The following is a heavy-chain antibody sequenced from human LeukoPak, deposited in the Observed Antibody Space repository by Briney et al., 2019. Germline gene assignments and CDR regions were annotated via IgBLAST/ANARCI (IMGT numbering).Heavy chain of an antibody. V-gene: IGHV4-39*01. CDR1: GGSISSSSYY. D-gene: IGHD2-15*01. CDR2: IYYSGST. Sequence: SETLSLTCSVSGGSISSSSYYWGWIPQPPGKGLEWIGSIYYSGSTYYNPSLKSRVTISVDTSKNQFSLKLSSVTAADTAVYYCARMTLVVVAATPYYMDVWGKGTTVTVSS. CDR3: ARMTLVVVAATPYYMDV. J-gene: IGHJ6*03.